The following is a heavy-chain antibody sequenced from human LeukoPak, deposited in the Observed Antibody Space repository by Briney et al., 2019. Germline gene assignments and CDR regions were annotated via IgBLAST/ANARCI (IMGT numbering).Heavy chain of an antibody. CDR3: ARVGIAAAGTGTFDY. J-gene: IGHJ4*02. Sequence: PSETLSLTCTVSGGSISSYYWSWIRQPPGKGLEWIGYIYYSGSTNYNPSLKSRVTISVDTSKNQFSLKLRSVTAADTAVYYCARVGIAAAGTGTFDYWGQGTLVTVSS. V-gene: IGHV4-59*01. D-gene: IGHD6-13*01. CDR1: GGSISSYY. CDR2: IYYSGST.